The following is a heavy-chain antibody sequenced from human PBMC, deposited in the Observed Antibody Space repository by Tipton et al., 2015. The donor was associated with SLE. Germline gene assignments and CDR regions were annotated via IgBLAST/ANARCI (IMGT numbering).Heavy chain of an antibody. J-gene: IGHJ4*02. D-gene: IGHD3-3*01. CDR1: GGSFSAYY. Sequence: TLSLTCAVYGGSFSAYYWSWIRQPPGKGLEWIGEINHSGSTNYNPSLKSRVTISVDTSKNQFSLKLISVTAADTALYYCARPGSPFWSGYPFDYWGQGTLVTVSS. CDR2: INHSGST. CDR3: ARPGSPFWSGYPFDY. V-gene: IGHV4-34*01.